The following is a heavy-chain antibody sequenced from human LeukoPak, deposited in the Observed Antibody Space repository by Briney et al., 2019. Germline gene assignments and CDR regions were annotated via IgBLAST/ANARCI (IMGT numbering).Heavy chain of an antibody. V-gene: IGHV4-31*03. CDR1: GGSISSGGYY. J-gene: IGHJ3*02. CDR2: IYYSGST. Sequence: PSQTLSLTCTVSGGSISSGGYYWSWIRQHPGKGLEWIGYIYYSGSTYYNPSHKSRVTISVDTSKNQFSLKLSSVTAADTAVYYCARDKGTYYYDSSGYAFDIWGQGTMVTVSS. CDR3: ARDKGTYYYDSSGYAFDI. D-gene: IGHD3-22*01.